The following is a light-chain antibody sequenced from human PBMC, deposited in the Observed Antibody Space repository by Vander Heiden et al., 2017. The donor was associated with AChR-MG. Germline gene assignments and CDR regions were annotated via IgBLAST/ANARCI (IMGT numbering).Light chain of an antibody. V-gene: IGKV1-39*01. J-gene: IGKJ4*01. Sequence: DIQMTQSPSSLSASVGDGVTITCRASQTITNYLNWYQQKPGKAPKLLIYAASSLQSGVPSRFSGSGSGTDFTLTIIRLQPEDFATYYCQQSDSTPLTFGGGTRVEIK. CDR3: QQSDSTPLT. CDR2: AAS. CDR1: QTITNY.